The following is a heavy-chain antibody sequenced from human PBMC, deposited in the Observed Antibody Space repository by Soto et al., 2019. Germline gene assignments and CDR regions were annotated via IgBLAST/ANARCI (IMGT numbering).Heavy chain of an antibody. CDR3: AREPEYGGKALPDNWFDP. J-gene: IGHJ5*02. V-gene: IGHV4-30-4*01. D-gene: IGHD2-2*01. CDR2: IYYSGST. CDR1: GGSISSGDYY. Sequence: QVQLQESGPGLVKPSQTLSLTCTVSGGSISSGDYYWSWIRQPPGKGLEWVGYIYYSGSTYYNPSLKSSVTIAVDTSKNQFALKLSAVTAADTAVYYCAREPEYGGKALPDNWFDPWGQGTLVTVSS.